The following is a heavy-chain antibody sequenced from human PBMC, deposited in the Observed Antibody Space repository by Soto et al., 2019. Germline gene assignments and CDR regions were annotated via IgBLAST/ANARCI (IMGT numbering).Heavy chain of an antibody. Sequence: QVQLVQSGAEVKKPGSSVKVSCKASGGTFSSYTISWVRQAPGQGLEWMGRIIPILGIAKYAQKFQGRVTITADKSTSTANMELSSLRSEDTAVYYCASLAGADVAFDIWGQGTMVTVSS. CDR2: IIPILGIA. CDR3: ASLAGADVAFDI. CDR1: GGTFSSYT. V-gene: IGHV1-69*02. J-gene: IGHJ3*02. D-gene: IGHD6-19*01.